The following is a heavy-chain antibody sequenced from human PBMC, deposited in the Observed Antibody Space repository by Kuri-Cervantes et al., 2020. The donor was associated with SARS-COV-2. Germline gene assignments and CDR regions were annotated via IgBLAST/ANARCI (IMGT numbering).Heavy chain of an antibody. J-gene: IGHJ4*02. CDR2: ISYDETYK. CDR1: GFTFSSYG. Sequence: GESLKISCAASGFTFSSYGMHWVRQAPGKGLEWVALISYDETYKYYADSVEGRFTISRDNSENTLYLQMNSLRAEDTAMYYCAAERYEWLAYAYYFDLWGQGTLVTVSS. CDR3: AAERYEWLAYAYYFDL. V-gene: IGHV3-30*03. D-gene: IGHD6-19*01.